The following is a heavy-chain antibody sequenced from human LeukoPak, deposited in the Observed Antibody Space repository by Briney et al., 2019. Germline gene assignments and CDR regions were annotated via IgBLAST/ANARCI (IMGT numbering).Heavy chain of an antibody. CDR2: IYYSGST. CDR3: TSSAGGCGRDSCTYYRHFDS. D-gene: IGHD3-16*01. CDR1: CGSIRSRTNY. J-gene: IGHJ4*02. Sequence: PSETLSLICTVSCGSIRSRTNYWGWIRQPPGKGLEWIGTIYYSGSTYYNPSLKSRVTMSVDTSKNQFSLNLNSVTAAGPALDLCTSSAGGCGRDSCTYYRHFDSWGQGTLVTVSS. V-gene: IGHV4-39*01.